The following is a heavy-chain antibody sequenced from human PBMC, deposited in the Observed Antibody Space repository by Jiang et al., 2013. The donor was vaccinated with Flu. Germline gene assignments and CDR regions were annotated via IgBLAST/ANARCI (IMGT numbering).Heavy chain of an antibody. Sequence: VQLLESGGGLVQPGGSLRLSCAASGFTFSSYDMHWVRQATGKGLDWVSAISPADDTYYPDSVKGRFTISRENAKNSLYLQMNSLRAGDTAMYYCAARGYNSDAFDIWGLGTMVTVSS. CDR3: AARGYNSDAFDI. CDR1: GFTFSSYD. D-gene: IGHD5-24*01. J-gene: IGHJ3*02. V-gene: IGHV3-13*01. CDR2: ISPADDT.